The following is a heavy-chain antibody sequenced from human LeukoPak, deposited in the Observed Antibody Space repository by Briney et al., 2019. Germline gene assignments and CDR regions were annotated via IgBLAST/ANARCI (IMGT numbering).Heavy chain of an antibody. CDR2: IIPIFGTA. D-gene: IGHD6-13*01. CDR1: GGSFSICA. Sequence: SANVSRKASGGSFSICAISWMRLAPGQGLGWMGGIIPIFGTANYAQKSQGRVTITTDESTSTAYMELSSLRTEDTAVYYCARTAGGFDDAFDIWGQGTMVTVSS. V-gene: IGHV1-69*05. CDR3: ARTAGGFDDAFDI. J-gene: IGHJ3*02.